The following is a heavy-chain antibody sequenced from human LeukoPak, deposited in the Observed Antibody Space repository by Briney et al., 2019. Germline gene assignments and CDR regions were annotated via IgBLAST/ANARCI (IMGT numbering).Heavy chain of an antibody. CDR2: INPNSGGT. D-gene: IGHD2-15*01. Sequence: ASVKVSCKASGYTFTGYYMHWVRQAPGQGLEWMGWINPNSGGTNYAQKFQGRVTMTRDTSISTAYMELSRLRSDDTAAYYCARGYCSGGSCYYGLYYFDYWGQGTLVTVSS. V-gene: IGHV1-2*02. CDR1: GYTFTGYY. CDR3: ARGYCSGGSCYYGLYYFDY. J-gene: IGHJ4*02.